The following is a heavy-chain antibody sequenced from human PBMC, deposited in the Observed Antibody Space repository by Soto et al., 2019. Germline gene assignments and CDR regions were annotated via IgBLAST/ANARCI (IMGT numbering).Heavy chain of an antibody. Sequence: SETLSLTCAVYGGSFSGYYWSWIRQPPGKGLEWIGEINHSGSTNYNPSLRSRVTMSVDTCKNQFSLKLSSVTAADTAVYYCARGDTAMVAHYYYGMDVWGQGTTVTVSS. CDR1: GGSFSGYY. CDR2: INHSGST. CDR3: ARGDTAMVAHYYYGMDV. J-gene: IGHJ6*02. V-gene: IGHV4-34*01. D-gene: IGHD5-18*01.